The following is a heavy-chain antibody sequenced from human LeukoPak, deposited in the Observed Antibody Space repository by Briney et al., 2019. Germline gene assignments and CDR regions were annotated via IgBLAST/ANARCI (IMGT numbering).Heavy chain of an antibody. CDR2: VYYTGRT. CDR1: GDSISRPY. D-gene: IGHD3-10*01. CDR3: ARGGGLHFGDLFSAGYMDV. J-gene: IGHJ6*03. Sequence: SETLSLTCTVSGDSISRPYWSWIRQPPGKGLEWIGYVYYTGRTNYSPSLKSRVTMSIDTSKSQFSLRLTSVTAADAAVYYCARGGGLHFGDLFSAGYMDVWGKGTTVTVSS. V-gene: IGHV4-59*11.